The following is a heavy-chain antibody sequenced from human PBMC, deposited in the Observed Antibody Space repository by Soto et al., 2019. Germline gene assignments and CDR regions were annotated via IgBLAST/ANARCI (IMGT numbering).Heavy chain of an antibody. CDR1: GGSISSYY. D-gene: IGHD3-22*01. CDR2: IYDSGTA. J-gene: IGHJ5*02. Sequence: SETLSLTCTVSGGSISSYYWSWIRQPPGKGLEWIGHIYDSGTANYNPSLKSRVTISVDTSKNQFSLNLSSVTAADTAMYYCARVRYDSSGYSGFDPWGQGTLVTVSS. CDR3: ARVRYDSSGYSGFDP. V-gene: IGHV4-59*01.